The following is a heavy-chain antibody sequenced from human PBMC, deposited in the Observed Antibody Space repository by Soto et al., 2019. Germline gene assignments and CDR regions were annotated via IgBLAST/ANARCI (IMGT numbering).Heavy chain of an antibody. CDR1: GGTFSSYA. J-gene: IGHJ5*02. V-gene: IGHV1-69*01. D-gene: IGHD3-22*01. Sequence: QVQLVQSGAEVKKPGSSVKVSCKASGGTFSSYAISWVRQAPGQGLEWMGGIIPIFGTANHAQKFPGRVMITADESTSTAYMELSSLRSEDTAVYYCARGTDYYDSSGYYWFDPWGQGTLFTVSS. CDR2: IIPIFGTA. CDR3: ARGTDYYDSSGYYWFDP.